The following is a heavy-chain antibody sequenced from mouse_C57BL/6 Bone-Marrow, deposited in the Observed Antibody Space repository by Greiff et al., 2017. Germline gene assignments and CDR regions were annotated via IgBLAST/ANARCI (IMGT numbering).Heavy chain of an antibody. CDR2: ISNGGGST. J-gene: IGHJ2*01. V-gene: IGHV5-12*01. CDR3: ARHEDYFDY. CDR1: GFTFSDYY. Sequence: EVHLVESGGGLVQPGGSLKLSCAASGFTFSDYYMYWVRQTPEKRLEWVAYISNGGGSTYYPDTVKSRFTISRDNAKNTLYLQMSRLKSEDTAMYYCARHEDYFDYWGQGTTLTVSS.